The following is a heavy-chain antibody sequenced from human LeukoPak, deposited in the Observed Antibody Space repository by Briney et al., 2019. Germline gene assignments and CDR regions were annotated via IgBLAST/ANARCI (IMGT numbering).Heavy chain of an antibody. Sequence: ASVKVSCKASGYTFTNYGVSWVRQAPGQGPEWMGWISTFNANTNNAQKFQGRVTMTTDTSTSTVYMELGSLRSDDTAVYYCARGQVYWYFDLWGRGTLVTVSS. CDR2: ISTFNANT. J-gene: IGHJ2*01. V-gene: IGHV1-18*01. CDR1: GYTFTNYG. CDR3: ARGQVYWYFDL.